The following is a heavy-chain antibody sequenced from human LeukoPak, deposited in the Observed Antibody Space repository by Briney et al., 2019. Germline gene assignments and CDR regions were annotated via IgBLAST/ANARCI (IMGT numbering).Heavy chain of an antibody. D-gene: IGHD6-13*01. CDR2: INPSGGST. V-gene: IGHV1-46*01. J-gene: IGHJ4*02. Sequence: GASVKVSCKASGYTFTSYYMHWVRQAPGQGLEWMGIINPSGGSTSYAQKFQGRVTMTRDTSTSTVYMELSSLRSEDTAVYYCARDVEGIAAAGLTFDYWGQGTLVTVSS. CDR3: ARDVEGIAAAGLTFDY. CDR1: GYTFTSYY.